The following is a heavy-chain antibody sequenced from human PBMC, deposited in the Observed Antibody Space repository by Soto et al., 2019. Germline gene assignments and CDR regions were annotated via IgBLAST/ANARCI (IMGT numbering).Heavy chain of an antibody. CDR3: ARDPGYSTTWHQAFDI. J-gene: IGHJ3*02. V-gene: IGHV1-18*01. CDR1: GYTFTSYG. CDR2: ISTYNGNT. D-gene: IGHD6-13*01. Sequence: ASVKVSCKASGYTFTSYGISWVRQAPGQGPEWMGRISTYNGNTNYVQKLQGRVTMTTDTSTNTAYMELRSLRYDDTAVYYCARDPGYSTTWHQAFDIWGQGTMVSVS.